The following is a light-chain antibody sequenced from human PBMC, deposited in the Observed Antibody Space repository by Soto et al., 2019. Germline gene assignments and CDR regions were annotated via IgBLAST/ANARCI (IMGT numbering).Light chain of an antibody. Sequence: QAVVTQQPSLTVSPGETVTLTCVSSTGSLNGGHYPSWIQQKPGQAPRPLIYKTTNKYSWTPARFSGSLLGGKPSLTLSAVQPEDEADYYCLIYYAGSRIFGTGTKVTVL. CDR1: TGSLNGGHY. J-gene: IGLJ1*01. CDR2: KTT. V-gene: IGLV7-43*01. CDR3: LIYYAGSRI.